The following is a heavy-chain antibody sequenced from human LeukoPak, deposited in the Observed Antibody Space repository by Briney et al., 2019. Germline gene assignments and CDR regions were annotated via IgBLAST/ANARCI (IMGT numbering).Heavy chain of an antibody. J-gene: IGHJ4*02. CDR1: GGSISSGGYY. D-gene: IGHD5-24*01. Sequence: SETLSLTCTVSGGSISSGGYYWSWIRQHPGKGLEWIGYIYYSGSTYYNPSLKSRVTISVDTSKNQFSLKLSSVTAADTAVYYWARVWGRATIKGASFDYWGQGPLVTVSS. CDR2: IYYSGST. CDR3: ARVWGRATIKGASFDY. V-gene: IGHV4-31*03.